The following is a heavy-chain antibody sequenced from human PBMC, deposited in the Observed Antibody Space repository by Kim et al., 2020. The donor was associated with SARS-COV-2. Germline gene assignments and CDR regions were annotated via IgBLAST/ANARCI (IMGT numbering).Heavy chain of an antibody. Sequence: SETLSLTCTVSGGSISSSSYYWGWIRQPPGKGLEWIGSIYYSGSTYYNPSLKSRVTISVDTSKNQFSLKLSSVTAADTAVYYCARHRLWFGDLAWFDPWGQGTLVTVSS. CDR1: GGSISSSSYY. V-gene: IGHV4-39*01. CDR2: IYYSGST. CDR3: ARHRLWFGDLAWFDP. D-gene: IGHD3-10*01. J-gene: IGHJ5*02.